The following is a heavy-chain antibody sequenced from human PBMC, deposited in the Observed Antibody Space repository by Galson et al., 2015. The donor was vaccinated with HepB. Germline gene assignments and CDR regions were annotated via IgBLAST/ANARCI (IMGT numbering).Heavy chain of an antibody. J-gene: IGHJ4*02. CDR2: ISYDGSNK. CDR3: AKDGEGYSGYDPGLFDY. CDR1: GFTFSSYG. D-gene: IGHD5-12*01. Sequence: SLRLSCAASGFTFSSYGMHWVRQAPGKGLEWVAVISYDGSNKYYADSVKGRFTISRDNSKNTLYLQMNSLRAEDTAVYYCAKDGEGYSGYDPGLFDYWGQGTLVTVSS. V-gene: IGHV3-30*18.